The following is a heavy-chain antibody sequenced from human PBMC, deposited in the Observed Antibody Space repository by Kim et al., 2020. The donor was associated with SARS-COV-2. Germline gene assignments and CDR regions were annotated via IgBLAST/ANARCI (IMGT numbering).Heavy chain of an antibody. J-gene: IGHJ4*02. CDR2: INPNSGGT. CDR3: ARTLRQETSYYFDY. Sequence: ASVKVSCKASGYTFTGYYMHWVRQAPGQGLEWMGRINPNSGGTNYAQKFQGRVTMTRDTSISTAYMELSRLRSDDTAVYYCARTLRQETSYYFDYWGQGTLVTVSS. V-gene: IGHV1-2*06. CDR1: GYTFTGYY.